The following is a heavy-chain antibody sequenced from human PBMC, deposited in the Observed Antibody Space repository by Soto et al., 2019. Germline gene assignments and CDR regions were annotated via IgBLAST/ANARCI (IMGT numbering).Heavy chain of an antibody. CDR3: ARKNPGREWELPDY. CDR2: TTSAGARI. J-gene: IGHJ4*02. V-gene: IGHV3-30*03. CDR1: GFAFSTYG. D-gene: IGHD1-26*01. Sequence: QVQLVESGGGVVQPGRSLRLSCAASGFAFSTYGMHWVRQAQGKGLEWVAVTTSAGARINYADSVKGPFTTSRDNSRTTLCLQMTSLRIDETAVYYCARKNPGREWELPDYWGQGTLVTVSS.